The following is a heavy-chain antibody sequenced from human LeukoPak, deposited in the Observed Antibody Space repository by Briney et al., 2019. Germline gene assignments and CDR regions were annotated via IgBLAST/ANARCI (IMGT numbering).Heavy chain of an antibody. CDR1: GTAISSYF. CDR2: FYHNGGT. Sequence: SETLSLTCDISGTAISSYFWNWIRQSPAKGLEWIGYFYHNGGTSYNPSLKSRVTILLDTSKNQCSLKLTSVSAADTAVYYCARLKLGAYFDLWGRGTLVTVSS. V-gene: IGHV4-59*08. J-gene: IGHJ2*01. CDR3: ARLKLGAYFDL. D-gene: IGHD3-16*01.